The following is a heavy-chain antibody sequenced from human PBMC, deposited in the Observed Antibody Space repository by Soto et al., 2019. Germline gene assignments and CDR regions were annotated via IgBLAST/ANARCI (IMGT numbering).Heavy chain of an antibody. V-gene: IGHV1-2*04. CDR1: GYTFTGYY. D-gene: IGHD4-17*01. Sequence: GASVKVSCKASGYTFTGYYMHWVRQAPGQGLEWMGWNNPNSGGTNYAQKFQGWVTMTRDTSISTAYMELSRLRSDDTAVYYCARGVTTVGFDYYYGMDVWGQGTTVTVSS. J-gene: IGHJ6*02. CDR3: ARGVTTVGFDYYYGMDV. CDR2: NNPNSGGT.